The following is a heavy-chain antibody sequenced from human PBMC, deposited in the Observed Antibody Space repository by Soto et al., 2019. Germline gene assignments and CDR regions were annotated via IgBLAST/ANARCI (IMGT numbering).Heavy chain of an antibody. J-gene: IGHJ4*02. CDR1: GGSITSSGYY. CDR3: ARGGGSTKVDY. CDR2: TSNSGST. Sequence: QVQLQESGPGLVKPSQTLSLTCTVSGGSITSSGYYWSWTRQHPGEGLEWIGFTSNSGSTSYNPSLKSRVTTPVGSSSTQFALNLKSVTAADTAVYYCARGGGSTKVDYWGQGTLVTVSP. V-gene: IGHV4-31*03. D-gene: IGHD2-2*01.